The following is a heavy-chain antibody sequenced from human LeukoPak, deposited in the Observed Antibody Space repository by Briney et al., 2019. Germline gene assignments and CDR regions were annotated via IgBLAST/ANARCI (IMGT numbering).Heavy chain of an antibody. V-gene: IGHV3-48*02. CDR2: ISSSGSTL. CDR3: ARDWNGSGRCFDC. CDR1: GFTFSSYS. Sequence: PGGSLRLSCAASGFTFSSYSMNWVRQAPGKGLEWVSYISSSGSTLHYADSVKGRFTISRDSAKSSLYLQLNSLRDEDTAVYYCARDWNGSGRCFDCWGQGTQVTVSS. J-gene: IGHJ4*02. D-gene: IGHD3-10*01.